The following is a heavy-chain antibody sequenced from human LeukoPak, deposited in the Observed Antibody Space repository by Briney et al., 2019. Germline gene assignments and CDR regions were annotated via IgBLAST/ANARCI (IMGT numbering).Heavy chain of an antibody. Sequence: GGSLRLSCAASGFTFSSYGMHWVRQAPGKGLEWVAVIWYDGSNKYYEDSVKGRFTISRDNSKNTLYLQMNSLRAEDTALYYCARVLTTTGFDYWGQGTLVTVSS. CDR2: IWYDGSNK. CDR3: ARVLTTTGFDY. J-gene: IGHJ4*02. D-gene: IGHD1-1*01. CDR1: GFTFSSYG. V-gene: IGHV3-33*01.